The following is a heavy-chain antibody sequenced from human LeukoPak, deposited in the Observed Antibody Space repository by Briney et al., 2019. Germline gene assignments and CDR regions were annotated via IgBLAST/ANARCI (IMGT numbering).Heavy chain of an antibody. D-gene: IGHD2-2*01. CDR1: GGSISSGSYY. CDR2: IYTSGST. Sequence: PSETLSLTCTVSGGSISSGSYYWSWIRQPAGKGLEWIGRIYTSGSTNYNPSLKSRVTISVDTSKNQFSLKLSSVTAADTAVYYCARVPMPYYYYYMDVWGKGTTVTVSS. J-gene: IGHJ6*03. V-gene: IGHV4-61*02. CDR3: ARVPMPYYYYYMDV.